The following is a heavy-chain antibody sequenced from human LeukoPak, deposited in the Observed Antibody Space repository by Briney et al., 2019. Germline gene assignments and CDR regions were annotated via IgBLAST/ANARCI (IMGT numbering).Heavy chain of an antibody. Sequence: GGSLRLSCAASGFTFSSYSMNWVRQAPGKELEWVSSSSSSSSYIYYADSVKGRFTISRDNAKNSLYLQMNSLRAEDTAVYYCARNLGYCSSTSCYMSGDYWGQGTLVTVSS. CDR1: GFTFSSYS. CDR2: SSSSSSYI. J-gene: IGHJ4*02. CDR3: ARNLGYCSSTSCYMSGDY. V-gene: IGHV3-21*01. D-gene: IGHD2-2*02.